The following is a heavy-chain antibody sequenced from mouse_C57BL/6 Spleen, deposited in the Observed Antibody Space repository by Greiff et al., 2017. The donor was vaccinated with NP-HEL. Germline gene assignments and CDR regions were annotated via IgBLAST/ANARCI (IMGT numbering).Heavy chain of an antibody. CDR3: ARRTVVATDYFDD. CDR2: IDPSDSYT. D-gene: IGHD1-1*01. J-gene: IGHJ2*01. V-gene: IGHV1-69*01. CDR1: GYTFTSYW. Sequence: QVQLQQPGAELVMPGASVKLSCKASGYTFTSYWMHWVKQRPGQGLEWIGEIDPSDSYTNYNQKFKGKSTLTVDKSSSTAYMQLSSLTSEDSAVYYCARRTVVATDYFDDWGQGTTLTVSS.